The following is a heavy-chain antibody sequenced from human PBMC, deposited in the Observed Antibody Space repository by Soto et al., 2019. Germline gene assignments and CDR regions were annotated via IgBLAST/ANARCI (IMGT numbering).Heavy chain of an antibody. CDR3: AKSRVDSGRGYFDL. V-gene: IGHV3-23*01. J-gene: IGHJ2*01. CDR2: IGTTGGDT. CDR1: GFSFSPYP. D-gene: IGHD6-25*01. Sequence: GGSLRLSCAASGFSFSPYPMSWVRHAPVKGLEWVSTIGTTGGDTYYPDFVKVRFTISRDDSKYTVYLQMSSPSDEDSAIYYCAKSRVDSGRGYFDLGGRGTLVTVSS.